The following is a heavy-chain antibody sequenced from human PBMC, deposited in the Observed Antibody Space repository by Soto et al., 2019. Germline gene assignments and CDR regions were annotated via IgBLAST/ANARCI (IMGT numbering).Heavy chain of an antibody. CDR1: GYTFTSYG. CDR3: ARDAVLLWFGEFIWFDP. J-gene: IGHJ5*02. V-gene: IGHV1-18*01. CDR2: INPDNDNT. D-gene: IGHD3-10*01. Sequence: QIQLVQSGAEVKRPGASVKVSCKTSGYTFTSYGVTWVRQAPGQGLEWMGWINPDNDNTNYAQKLQGRVTMTTDTSTSTAYMELRSLRSDDTAVYYCARDAVLLWFGEFIWFDPWGQGTLVTVSS.